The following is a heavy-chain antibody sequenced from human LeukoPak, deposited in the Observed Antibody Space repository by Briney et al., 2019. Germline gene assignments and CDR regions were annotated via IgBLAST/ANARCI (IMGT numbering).Heavy chain of an antibody. D-gene: IGHD3/OR15-3a*01. CDR3: VRHDGMILPV. CDR2: ITSKPYGEAT. V-gene: IGHV3-49*04. J-gene: IGHJ4*02. Sequence: GGSLRLSCTGSGFSFRDHSMRGVRQPPGKGREWVGFITSKPYGEATHYAASVSGRFTFSRDDSKSVAYLQMNSLKTEDTAVYYCVRHDGMILPVWGQGTLVTVSS. CDR1: GFSFRDHS.